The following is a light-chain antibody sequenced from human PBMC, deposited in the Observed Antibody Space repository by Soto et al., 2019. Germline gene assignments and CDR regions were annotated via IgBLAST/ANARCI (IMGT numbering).Light chain of an antibody. CDR2: ASS. CDR3: QQTYSPPPIT. Sequence: DIQMTQSPSSLSASAGDRVTITCRASQSISSHLHWYQQKPGKAPKLLIYASSVLQSGVPSGFSGSGSGTDFTLTISSLQPEDFATYYCQQTYSPPPITFGQGTRLE. CDR1: QSISSH. J-gene: IGKJ5*01. V-gene: IGKV1-39*01.